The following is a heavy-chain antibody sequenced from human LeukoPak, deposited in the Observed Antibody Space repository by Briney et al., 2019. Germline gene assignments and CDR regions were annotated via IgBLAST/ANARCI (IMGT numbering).Heavy chain of an antibody. D-gene: IGHD2-2*01. CDR1: GGSFSGYY. Sequence: SETLSLTCAVYGGSFSGYYWSWTRQPPGKGLEWIGEINHSGSTNYNPSLKSRVTISVDTSKNKFSLKLSSVTAADTAVYYCATVVPADYWGQGTLVTVSS. J-gene: IGHJ4*02. V-gene: IGHV4-34*01. CDR2: INHSGST. CDR3: ATVVPADY.